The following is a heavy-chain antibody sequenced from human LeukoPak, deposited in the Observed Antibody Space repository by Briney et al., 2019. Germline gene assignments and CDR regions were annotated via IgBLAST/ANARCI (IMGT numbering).Heavy chain of an antibody. Sequence: GGSLRLSCAASGFTFSSYAMSWVRQAPGKGLEWVSAISGSGGSTYYADSVKGRFTISRGNSKNTLYLQMNSLRADDTAVYFCAKLLYTYYYGSGSLGPHDAFDIWGQGTMVTVSS. D-gene: IGHD3-10*01. CDR3: AKLLYTYYYGSGSLGPHDAFDI. V-gene: IGHV3-23*01. CDR2: ISGSGGST. CDR1: GFTFSSYA. J-gene: IGHJ3*02.